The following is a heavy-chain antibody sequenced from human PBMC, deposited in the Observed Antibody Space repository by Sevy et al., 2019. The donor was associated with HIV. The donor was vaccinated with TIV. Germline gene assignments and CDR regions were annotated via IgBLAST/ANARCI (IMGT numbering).Heavy chain of an antibody. D-gene: IGHD3-10*01. Sequence: GGSLRLSCAASGFTFSSYAMHWVRQAPGKGLEWVAVISYDGSNKYYADSVKGRFTISRDNSKNTLYLQMNSLRAEDTAVYYCAMGSFITMVRGVIISISEDYYYYGMDVWGQGTTVTVSS. J-gene: IGHJ6*02. CDR3: AMGSFITMVRGVIISISEDYYYYGMDV. CDR1: GFTFSSYA. CDR2: ISYDGSNK. V-gene: IGHV3-30-3*01.